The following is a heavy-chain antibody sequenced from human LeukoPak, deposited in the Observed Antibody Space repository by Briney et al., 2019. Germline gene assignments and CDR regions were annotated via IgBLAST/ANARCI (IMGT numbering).Heavy chain of an antibody. CDR3: ARKIQEDAFDI. CDR1: GGSISSYY. J-gene: IGHJ3*02. D-gene: IGHD1-1*01. V-gene: IGHV4-59*08. CDR2: IYYSGST. Sequence: PSETLSLTCTVSGGSISSYYWSWIRQPPGKGLEWIGYIYYSGSTNYNPSLKSRVTLSVDTSKNQFSLKLSSVTAADTAVYYCARKIQEDAFDIWGQGTMVTVSS.